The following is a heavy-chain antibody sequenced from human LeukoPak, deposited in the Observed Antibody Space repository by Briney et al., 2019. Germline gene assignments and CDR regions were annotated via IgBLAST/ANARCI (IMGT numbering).Heavy chain of an antibody. CDR3: TTDPSRSGYYYYYMDV. D-gene: IGHD3-10*01. J-gene: IGHJ6*03. Sequence: GGSLTLTCASSGFTLSNAWFSWLRQAPGRGLEWVGRIKNKTDGGTTDYAAPVKGRFTISRDHSKNTLYLQMNSLKTEDTAVYYCTTDPSRSGYYYYYMDVWGKGTTVTVSS. V-gene: IGHV3-15*01. CDR1: GFTLSNAW. CDR2: IKNKTDGGTT.